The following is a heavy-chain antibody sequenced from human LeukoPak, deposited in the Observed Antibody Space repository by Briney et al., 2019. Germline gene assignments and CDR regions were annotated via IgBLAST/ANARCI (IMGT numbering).Heavy chain of an antibody. CDR1: GYTFTGYY. J-gene: IGHJ4*02. CDR2: INPNSGGT. Sequence: RASVTVSCKASGYTFTGYYMHWVRQAPGQGLEWMGRINPNSGGTNYAQKFQGRVTMTRDTSISTAYMELSRLRSDDTAVYYCARPTTVTEIDYWGQGTLVTVSS. V-gene: IGHV1-2*06. CDR3: ARPTTVTEIDY. D-gene: IGHD4-17*01.